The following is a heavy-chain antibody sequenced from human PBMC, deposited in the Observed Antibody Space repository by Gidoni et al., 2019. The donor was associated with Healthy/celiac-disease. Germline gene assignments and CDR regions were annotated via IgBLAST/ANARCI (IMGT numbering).Heavy chain of an antibody. CDR2: IKQDGSEK. V-gene: IGHV3-7*01. D-gene: IGHD3-3*01. Sequence: EVQLVESGGGLVQPGGSLRLSCAASGFPFSSYWMSWVRQAPGKGLEWVANIKQDGSEKYYGDSVKGRFTISRDNAKNSLYLQMNSLRAEDTAVYYCARGIRFLERALGGWFDPWGQGTLVTVSS. CDR3: ARGIRFLERALGGWFDP. J-gene: IGHJ5*02. CDR1: GFPFSSYW.